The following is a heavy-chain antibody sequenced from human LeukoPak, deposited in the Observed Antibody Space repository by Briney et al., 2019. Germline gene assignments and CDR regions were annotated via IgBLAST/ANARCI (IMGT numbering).Heavy chain of an antibody. Sequence: GGSLRLSCAASGFTFSDYAMSWVRQAPGKGLEWISAISGTGGSGDSTYYADSVKGLFTISRDNSKITLYLQMNSLRAEDTAVYYCAKDFYSVTYPRFDYWGQGTLGTVSA. J-gene: IGHJ4*02. CDR2: ISGTGGSGDST. CDR1: GFTFSDYA. CDR3: AKDFYSVTYPRFDY. D-gene: IGHD4-23*01. V-gene: IGHV3-23*01.